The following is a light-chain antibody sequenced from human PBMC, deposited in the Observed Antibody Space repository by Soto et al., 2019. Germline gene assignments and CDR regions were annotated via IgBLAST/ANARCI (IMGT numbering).Light chain of an antibody. CDR2: LEGSGSY. CDR1: SGHSSYI. CDR3: ETWDSNFVV. J-gene: IGLJ2*01. V-gene: IGLV4-60*03. Sequence: HLVLTQSSSASASLGSSVKLTCTLSSGHSSYIIAWHQQQPGKASRYLMKLEGSGSYNKGSGVPDRFSGSSSGADRYLTISNLQSEDEADYYCETWDSNFVVFGGGTKVTVL.